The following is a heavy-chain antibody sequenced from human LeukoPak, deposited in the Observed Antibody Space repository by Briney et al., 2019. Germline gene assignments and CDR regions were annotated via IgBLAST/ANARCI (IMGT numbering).Heavy chain of an antibody. J-gene: IGHJ6*04. D-gene: IGHD2-8*02. CDR2: IKQDGSKI. CDR1: AFSLSNYW. Sequence: PGGSLRLSCAASAFSLSNYWMSWVRQAPGKGLEWLADIKQDGSKIYYVDSVKGRFTISRDNAKNSLNLQMNSLRAEDTGVYYCARDDNELGWRTGASCSAASDWGKGTTVTVSS. CDR3: ARDDNELGWRTGASCSAASD. V-gene: IGHV3-7*01.